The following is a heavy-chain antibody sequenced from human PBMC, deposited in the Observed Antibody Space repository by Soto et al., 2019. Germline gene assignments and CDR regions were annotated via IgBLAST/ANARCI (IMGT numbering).Heavy chain of an antibody. CDR2: INAGNGNT. CDR1: GYIFTKNA. J-gene: IGHJ4*02. CDR3: ARVAEDSSGYLDY. D-gene: IGHD3-22*01. V-gene: IGHV1-3*01. Sequence: QVQLVQSGAEVKKPGASVKVSCKTSGYIFTKNAIHWVRQAPGYGLEWMAWINAGNGNTIYSQKFQGRVTITRDTSASTAYMDLSSLRSEDTAVYYCARVAEDSSGYLDYWGQGTLVTVSS.